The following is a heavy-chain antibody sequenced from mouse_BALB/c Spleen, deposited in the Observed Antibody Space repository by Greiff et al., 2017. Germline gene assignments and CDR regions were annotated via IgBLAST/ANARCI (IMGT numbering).Heavy chain of an antibody. CDR3: ARRDGRGAMDY. D-gene: IGHD1-1*01. CDR1: GYAFSSSW. CDR2: IYPGDGDT. Sequence: VQLQQSGPELVKPGASVKISCKASGYAFSSSWMNWVKQRPGQGLEWIGRIYPGDGDTNYNGKFKGKATLTADKSSSTAYMQLSSLTSVDSAVYFCARRDGRGAMDYWGQGTSVTVSS. J-gene: IGHJ4*01. V-gene: IGHV1-82*01.